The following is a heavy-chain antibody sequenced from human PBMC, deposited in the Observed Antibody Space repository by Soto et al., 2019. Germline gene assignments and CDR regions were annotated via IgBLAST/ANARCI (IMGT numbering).Heavy chain of an antibody. CDR3: ARDDYGDYGIDY. CDR2: ISSSSSTI. J-gene: IGHJ4*02. CDR1: GFIFISYS. D-gene: IGHD4-17*01. Sequence: GGSLKLSCAASGFIFISYSMNWVLQAPWKGLEWVSYISSSSSTIYYADSVKGRFTISRDNAKNSLYLQMNSLRAEDTAVYYCARDDYGDYGIDYWGQGTLVTVSS. V-gene: IGHV3-48*01.